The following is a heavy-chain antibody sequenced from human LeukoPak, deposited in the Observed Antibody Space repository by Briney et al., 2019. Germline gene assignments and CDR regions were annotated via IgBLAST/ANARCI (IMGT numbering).Heavy chain of an antibody. CDR3: ARGSSWYVPYYFDY. Sequence: GASVKVSCKASGGTFSSYAISWVRQAPGQGLEWMGRIIPILGIANCAQKFQGRVTITADKSTSTAYMELSSLRSEDTAVYHCARGSSWYVPYYFDYWGQGTLVTVSS. J-gene: IGHJ4*02. CDR2: IIPILGIA. V-gene: IGHV1-69*04. D-gene: IGHD6-13*01. CDR1: GGTFSSYA.